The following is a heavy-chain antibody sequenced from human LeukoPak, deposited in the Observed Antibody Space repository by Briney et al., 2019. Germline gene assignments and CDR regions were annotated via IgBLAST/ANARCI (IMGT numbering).Heavy chain of an antibody. J-gene: IGHJ4*02. CDR3: ARGPGIHIVVVVAATYGYPFDY. CDR2: INHSGST. V-gene: IGHV4-34*01. Sequence: SETLSLTCAVYGGSSSGYYWSWIRQPPGKGLEWIGEINHSGSTNYNPSLKSRVTISVDTSKNQFSLKLSSVTAADTAVYYCARGPGIHIVVVVAATYGYPFDYWGQGTLVTVSS. D-gene: IGHD2-15*01. CDR1: GGSSSGYY.